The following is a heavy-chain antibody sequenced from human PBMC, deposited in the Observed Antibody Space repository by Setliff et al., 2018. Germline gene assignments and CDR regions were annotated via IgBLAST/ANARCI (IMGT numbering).Heavy chain of an antibody. CDR3: ARINFYVSSGYYAPEL. J-gene: IGHJ4*02. V-gene: IGHV1-18*01. D-gene: IGHD3-22*01. Sequence: ASVKVSCKASGYTFTDYGITWVRQAPGQGLEWMGWISGHTGNTYYAHRFQGRVTLTTDTSTGTAYMELSSLTFDDTAVYYCARINFYVSSGYYAPELWGQGTTVTVSS. CDR2: ISGHTGNT. CDR1: GYTFTDYG.